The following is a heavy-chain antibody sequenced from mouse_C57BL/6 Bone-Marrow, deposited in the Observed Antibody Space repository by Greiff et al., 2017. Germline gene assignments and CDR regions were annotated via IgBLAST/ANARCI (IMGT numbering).Heavy chain of an antibody. CDR3: ARWLLLIRSFEAMDY. D-gene: IGHD1-1*01. J-gene: IGHJ4*01. Sequence: VHLVESGPELVKPGPSVKLSCKASGYAFSSSWMHWVKQRPGKGLEWIGRIYPGDGATNYNGKFKGKATLSADNSPSTAYMQLTSLRSEDSAVFSCARWLLLIRSFEAMDYWGQGTSVTVSS. CDR2: IYPGDGAT. CDR1: GYAFSSSW. V-gene: IGHV1-82*01.